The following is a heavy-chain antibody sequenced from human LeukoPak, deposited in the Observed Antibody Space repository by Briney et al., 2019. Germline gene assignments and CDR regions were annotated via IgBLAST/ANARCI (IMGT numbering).Heavy chain of an antibody. Sequence: ASVKVSCKASAYTFSGYYIHWVRQAPGQGLEWMGWINFNSGGKIFAEKSQDRVTMARDTSISTAYMELSRLRSDDTAVYYCARQIVSGSMGCDFWGQGTLVTVSS. CDR2: INFNSGGK. CDR1: AYTFSGYY. V-gene: IGHV1-2*02. D-gene: IGHD2-21*01. J-gene: IGHJ4*02. CDR3: ARQIVSGSMGCDF.